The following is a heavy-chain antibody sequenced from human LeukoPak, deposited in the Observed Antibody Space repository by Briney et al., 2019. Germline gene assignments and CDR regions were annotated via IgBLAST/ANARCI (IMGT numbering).Heavy chain of an antibody. D-gene: IGHD6-19*01. Sequence: ASVKVSCKASGGTFSSYAISWVRQAPGQGLEWMGGIIPIFGTANYAQKFQGRVTITADESTSTAYMELRSLRSDDTAVYYCARDISSGWFPLDYWGQGTLVTVSS. CDR3: ARDISSGWFPLDY. CDR2: IIPIFGTA. CDR1: GGTFSSYA. J-gene: IGHJ4*02. V-gene: IGHV1-69*13.